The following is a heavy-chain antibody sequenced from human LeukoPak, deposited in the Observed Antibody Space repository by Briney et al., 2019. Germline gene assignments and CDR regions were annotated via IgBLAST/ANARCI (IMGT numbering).Heavy chain of an antibody. Sequence: SGTLSLTCAVYGGSFSGYYWSWIRQPPGKGLEWIGEINHSGSTNYNPSLKSRVTISVDTSKNQFSLKLSSVTAADTAVYHCARGTSVFGTDYWGQGTLVTVSS. D-gene: IGHD3-3*01. CDR2: INHSGST. V-gene: IGHV4-34*01. CDR3: ARGTSVFGTDY. J-gene: IGHJ4*02. CDR1: GGSFSGYY.